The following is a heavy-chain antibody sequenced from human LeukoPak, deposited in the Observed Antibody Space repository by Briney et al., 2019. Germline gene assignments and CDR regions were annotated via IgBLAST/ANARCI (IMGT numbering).Heavy chain of an antibody. V-gene: IGHV1-2*02. Sequence: ASVKVSCKASGYTITGYCMHWVRQAPGQGFEWIRWITPNSGDTNYAQKFQGRVTMTRDTSISTAHMELSRLRSDDTAVYYCARANPLYCSSTTCLFDYWGQGTLVTVSS. CDR1: GYTITGYC. D-gene: IGHD2-2*01. J-gene: IGHJ4*02. CDR3: ARANPLYCSSTTCLFDY. CDR2: ITPNSGDT.